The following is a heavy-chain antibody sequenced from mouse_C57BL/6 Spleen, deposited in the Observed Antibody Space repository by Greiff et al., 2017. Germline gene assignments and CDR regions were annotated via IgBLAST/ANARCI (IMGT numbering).Heavy chain of an antibody. D-gene: IGHD2-2*01. V-gene: IGHV5-4*01. CDR1: GFTFSSYA. CDR3: ARGGGSGLRGRYFDV. J-gene: IGHJ1*03. CDR2: ISDGGSYT. Sequence: EVQRVESGGGLVKPGGSLKLSCAASGFTFSSYAMSWVRQTPEKRLAWVATISDGGSYTYYPDNVKGRFTISRDNAKNNLYLQMSHLKSEDTAMYYCARGGGSGLRGRYFDVWGTGTTVTVSS.